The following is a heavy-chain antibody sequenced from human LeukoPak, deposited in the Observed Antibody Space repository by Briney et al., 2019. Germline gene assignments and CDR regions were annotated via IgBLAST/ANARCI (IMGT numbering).Heavy chain of an antibody. CDR3: ARDRLGGYSYYFDY. Sequence: PGGSLRLSCAASGFTFSSYWMSWVRQAPGKGLERVANIKQDGSEKYYVDSVKGRFTISRDNAKNSLYLQMNSLRAEDTAVYYCARDRLGGYSYYFDYWGQGTLVTVSP. J-gene: IGHJ4*02. V-gene: IGHV3-7*03. D-gene: IGHD5-18*01. CDR1: GFTFSSYW. CDR2: IKQDGSEK.